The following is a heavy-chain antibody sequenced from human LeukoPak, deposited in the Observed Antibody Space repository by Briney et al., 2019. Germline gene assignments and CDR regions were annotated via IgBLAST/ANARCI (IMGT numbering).Heavy chain of an antibody. CDR2: IYSGGLT. CDR1: GFTVSTNY. D-gene: IGHD1-26*01. Sequence: GGSLRLSCAASGFTVSTNYMSWVRQAPGKGLEWVSLIYSGGLTYYADSAKGRFTISRDNSKNTLYLQMNSLRAEDTAVYYCARAQYSGRYWGDFDNWGQGTLVTVSS. CDR3: ARAQYSGRYWGDFDN. J-gene: IGHJ4*02. V-gene: IGHV3-53*01.